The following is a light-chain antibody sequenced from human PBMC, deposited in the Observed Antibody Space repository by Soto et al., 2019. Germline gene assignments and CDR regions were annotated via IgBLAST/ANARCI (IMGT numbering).Light chain of an antibody. V-gene: IGKV1-33*01. J-gene: IGKJ4*02. CDR2: DAS. CDR3: RQYDYRRGA. Sequence: DIQMTQSPSSLSASVGDRVTITCQASQDISNYLNWYQQKPGKAPKLLIYDASNLESGVPSRFSGSGSGTDFTFTFSSMQREEITESLWRQYDYRRGACGVGTKVDIK. CDR1: QDISNY.